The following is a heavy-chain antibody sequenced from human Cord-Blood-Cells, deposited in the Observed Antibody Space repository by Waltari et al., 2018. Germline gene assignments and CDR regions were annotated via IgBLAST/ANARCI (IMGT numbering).Heavy chain of an antibody. D-gene: IGHD3-10*01. J-gene: IGHJ4*02. CDR3: ARQAGRFGELF. CDR2: IYYSGST. CDR1: GGSISSTCYY. Sequence: QLQLQESGPGLVKPSEPLCLTYPVSGGSISSTCYYWGWIRKPRGKGLEGIGSIYYSGSTYYNPSLKSRVTISVDTSKNQFSLKLSSVTAADTAVYYCARQAGRFGELFWGQGTLVTVSS. V-gene: IGHV4-39*07.